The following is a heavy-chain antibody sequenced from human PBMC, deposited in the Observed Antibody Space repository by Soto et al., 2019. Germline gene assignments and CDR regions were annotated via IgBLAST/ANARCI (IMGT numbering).Heavy chain of an antibody. Sequence: QVQLQESGPGLVKPSETLSLTCTVSGGSISSYYWSWIRQPPGKGLEWIGYIYYSGSTNYNPSLKSRVTISVDTSKNQSSLKLSSVTAADTAVYYCARARDPINYDILAYWGQGTLVTVSS. CDR1: GGSISSYY. CDR3: ARARDPINYDILAY. V-gene: IGHV4-59*01. J-gene: IGHJ4*02. D-gene: IGHD3-9*01. CDR2: IYYSGST.